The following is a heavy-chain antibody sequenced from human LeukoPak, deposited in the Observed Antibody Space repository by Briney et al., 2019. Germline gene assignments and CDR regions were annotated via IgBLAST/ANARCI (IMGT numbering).Heavy chain of an antibody. CDR1: GGSISSYY. J-gene: IGHJ6*03. Sequence: SETLSLICTVSGGSISSYYWSWIRQPPGKGLEWIGYIYYSGSTNYNPSLKSRVTISVDTSKNQFSLKLSSVTAADTAVYYCARGAVVVPGYYYYMDVWGKGTTVTVSS. CDR3: ARGAVVVPGYYYYMDV. D-gene: IGHD2-2*01. CDR2: IYYSGST. V-gene: IGHV4-59*01.